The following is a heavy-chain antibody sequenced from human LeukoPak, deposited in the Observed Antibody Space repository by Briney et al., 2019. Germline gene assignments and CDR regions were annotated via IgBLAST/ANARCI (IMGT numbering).Heavy chain of an antibody. V-gene: IGHV4-4*07. CDR3: ARGLNYYDILTGPENWFDP. Sequence: SETLSLTCTVSGGSISSYYWSWIRQPAGKGLEWIGRIYTSGSTNYNPSLKSRVTMSVDTSKNQFSLKLSSVTAADTAVYYCARGLNYYDILTGPENWFDPWGQGTLVTVSS. CDR2: IYTSGST. J-gene: IGHJ5*02. CDR1: GGSISSYY. D-gene: IGHD3-9*01.